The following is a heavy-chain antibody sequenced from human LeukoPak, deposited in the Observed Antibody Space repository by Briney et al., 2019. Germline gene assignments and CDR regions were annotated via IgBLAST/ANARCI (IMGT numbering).Heavy chain of an antibody. D-gene: IGHD2-2*01. V-gene: IGHV1-8*03. CDR3: ARGLVRSPNSARGYCSSTSCSPV. CDR1: GYTFTSYY. J-gene: IGHJ4*02. Sequence: ASVKVSCKASGYTFTSYYMHWVRQATGQGLEWMGWMNPNSGNTGYAQKFQGRVTITRNTSISTAYMELSSLRSEDTAVYYCARGLVRSPNSARGYCSSTSCSPVWGQGTLVTVSS. CDR2: MNPNSGNT.